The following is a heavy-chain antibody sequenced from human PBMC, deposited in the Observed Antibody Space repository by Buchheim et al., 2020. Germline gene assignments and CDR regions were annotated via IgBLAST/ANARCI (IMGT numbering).Heavy chain of an antibody. CDR1: GFTFSSYG. D-gene: IGHD3-3*01. V-gene: IGHV3-30*18. CDR3: AKWGYYDFWSGYSDDFDY. Sequence: QVQLVESGGGVVQPGRSLRLSCAASGFTFSSYGMHWVRQAPGKGLEWVAVISYDGSNKYYADSVKGRFTISRDNSKNTLYLQMNSLRAEDTAVYYCAKWGYYDFWSGYSDDFDYWGQGTL. J-gene: IGHJ4*02. CDR2: ISYDGSNK.